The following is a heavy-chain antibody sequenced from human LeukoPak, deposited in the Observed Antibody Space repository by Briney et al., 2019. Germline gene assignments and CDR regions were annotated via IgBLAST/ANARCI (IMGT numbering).Heavy chain of an antibody. D-gene: IGHD2-2*01. CDR3: AKDRVWGSTSFYYMDV. CDR1: GFTFSSYV. CDR2: ISGSGGSA. V-gene: IGHV3-23*01. Sequence: GGSLRLSCAASGFTFSSYVMSWVRQAPGKGLEWVSAISGSGGSAYYADSVKGRFTISRDNSKNTLYLQMNSLRAEDTAVYYCAKDRVWGSTSFYYMDVWGKGTTVTVSS. J-gene: IGHJ6*03.